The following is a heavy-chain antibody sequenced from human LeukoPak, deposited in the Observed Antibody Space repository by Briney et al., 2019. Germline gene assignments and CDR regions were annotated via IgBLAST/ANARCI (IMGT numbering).Heavy chain of an antibody. CDR2: IIPIFGTA. CDR3: ARDDCSGGSCYFDY. Sequence: ASVKVSCKDSGGTFSSYAISWVRQAPGQGLEWMGGIIPIFGTANYAQKFQGRVTITTDESTSTAYMELSSLRSEDTAVYYCARDDCSGGSCYFDYWGQGTLVTVSS. V-gene: IGHV1-69*05. CDR1: GGTFSSYA. D-gene: IGHD2-15*01. J-gene: IGHJ4*02.